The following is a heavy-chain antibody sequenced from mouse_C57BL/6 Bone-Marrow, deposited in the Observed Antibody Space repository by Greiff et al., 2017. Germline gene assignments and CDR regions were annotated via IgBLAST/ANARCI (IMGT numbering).Heavy chain of an antibody. CDR2: IYPRSGNT. J-gene: IGHJ4*01. D-gene: IGHD1-1*02. V-gene: IGHV1-81*01. Sequence: VKLMESGAELARPGASVKLSCKASGYTFTSYGISWVKQRTGQGLEWIGEIYPRSGNTYYNEKFKGKATLTADKSSSTAYMELRSLTSEDSAVYFCARYGAIGHAMDYWGQGTSVTVSS. CDR1: GYTFTSYG. CDR3: ARYGAIGHAMDY.